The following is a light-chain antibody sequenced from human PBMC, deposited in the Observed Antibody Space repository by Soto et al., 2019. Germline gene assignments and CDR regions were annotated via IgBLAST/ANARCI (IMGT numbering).Light chain of an antibody. CDR1: QSVSNNY. CDR2: GAS. Sequence: EIVLTQSPGTLSLSPGERATLSCRASQSVSNNYLAWYQQKPGQAPRLLIYGASNRATGIPDRFSGSGSGTDFTLTISSLEPEDFAVYYCQQRGSWPPLTFGGGTKVDIK. CDR3: QQRGSWPPLT. V-gene: IGKV3-20*01. J-gene: IGKJ4*01.